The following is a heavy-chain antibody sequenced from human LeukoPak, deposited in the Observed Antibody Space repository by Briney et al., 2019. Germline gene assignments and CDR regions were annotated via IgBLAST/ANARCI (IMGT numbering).Heavy chain of an antibody. CDR2: ISYDGGDK. J-gene: IGHJ4*02. CDR1: GFSFNNYA. CDR3: VKEGVEYSYSYGDY. Sequence: GKSLRLSCAASGFSFNNYAMYWVRQAPGKGLEWVALISYDGGDKYYAESMKGRITISRDNAENTLYLQMNNLRPDDTAFYFCVKEGVEYSYSYGDYWGQGTLVTVFS. V-gene: IGHV3-30*18. D-gene: IGHD3-16*01.